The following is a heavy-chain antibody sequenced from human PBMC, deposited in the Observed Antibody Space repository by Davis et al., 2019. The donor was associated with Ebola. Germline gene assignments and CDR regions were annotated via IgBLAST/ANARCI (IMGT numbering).Heavy chain of an antibody. CDR1: GFTVSTNF. Sequence: GESLKISCAASGFTVSTNFMSWVRQAPGKGLEWVSVIYSGGTTYYADSVKGRFTVSRDNSKNTLYLQMNSLRVEETAVYYCARYLTSSSLDVWGPGTTVTVSS. J-gene: IGHJ6*02. D-gene: IGHD6-6*01. CDR3: ARYLTSSSLDV. CDR2: IYSGGTT. V-gene: IGHV3-53*01.